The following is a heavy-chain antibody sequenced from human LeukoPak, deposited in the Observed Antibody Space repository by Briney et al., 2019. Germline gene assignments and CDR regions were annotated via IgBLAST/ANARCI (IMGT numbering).Heavy chain of an antibody. V-gene: IGHV3-48*03. J-gene: IGHJ3*01. CDR3: ARMLRTFDRLSDAFDV. CDR2: MTGTASAI. Sequence: PGGSLRLSCAASGFTFSTYELNWVRQAPGKGLEWISYMTGTASAIHYADSVKGRFTMSRDNSKNSVYLHMESLRAEDTAIYYCARMLRTFDRLSDAFDVWGQGTMVTVSS. CDR1: GFTFSTYE. D-gene: IGHD3-9*01.